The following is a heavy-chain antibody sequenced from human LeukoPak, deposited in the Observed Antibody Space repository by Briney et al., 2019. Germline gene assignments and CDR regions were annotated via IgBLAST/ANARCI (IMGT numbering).Heavy chain of an antibody. V-gene: IGHV3-23*01. J-gene: IGHJ4*02. CDR1: GFTFSSYW. CDR3: AKDQGMILAGTGDY. Sequence: GGSLRLSCAASGFTFSSYWMHWVRQAPGKGLVWVSGISGSGGSTFYADSVKGRFTISRDNSKNTLYLQMNSLRAEDTAVYYCAKDQGMILAGTGDYWGQGTLVTVSS. D-gene: IGHD6-19*01. CDR2: ISGSGGST.